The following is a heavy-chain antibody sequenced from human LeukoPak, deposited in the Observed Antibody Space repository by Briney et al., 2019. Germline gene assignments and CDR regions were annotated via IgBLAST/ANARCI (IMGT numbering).Heavy chain of an antibody. CDR2: INHSGST. J-gene: IGHJ4*02. CDR1: GGSFSGYY. Sequence: SETLSLTCTVSGGSFSGYYWSWIRQPPGKGLEWIGEINHSGSTNYNPSLKSRVTISVDTSKNQFSLKLSSVTAADTAVYYCARSLPVAGTGTLDFWGQGTLVTVSS. CDR3: ARSLPVAGTGTLDF. V-gene: IGHV4-34*01. D-gene: IGHD6-19*01.